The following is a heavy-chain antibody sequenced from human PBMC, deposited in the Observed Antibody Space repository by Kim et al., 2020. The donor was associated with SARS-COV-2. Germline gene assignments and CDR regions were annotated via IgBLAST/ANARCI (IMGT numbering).Heavy chain of an antibody. CDR1: GFTFSTYA. CDR3: VKGGSYSSAWYRGFDY. V-gene: IGHV3-64D*09. J-gene: IGHJ4*02. CDR2: ISSSGGST. Sequence: GGSLRLSCSASGFTFSTYAIHWVRQAPGKGLEYVSSISSSGGSTYYADLLKGRFTISRDNSKNTLYLQMTSLRVEDTGVYYCVKGGSYSSAWYRGFDYWGQGTLVTVPS. D-gene: IGHD6-13*01.